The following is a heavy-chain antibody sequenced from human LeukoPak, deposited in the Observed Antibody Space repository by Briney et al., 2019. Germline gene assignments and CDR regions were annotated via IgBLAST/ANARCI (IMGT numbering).Heavy chain of an antibody. CDR1: GFTFSSHW. V-gene: IGHV3-7*01. J-gene: IGHJ4*02. CDR2: IKRDGSEK. Sequence: GGSLRLSCAASGFTFSSHWMSWVRQAPGKGLEWVANIKRDGSEKYYVDSVKGRFTISRDNAKNSLYLQMNSLRAEDTAVYYCARVGVVPAATRATTLPLAYWGQGTLVTVSS. CDR3: ARVGVVPAATRATTLPLAY. D-gene: IGHD2-2*01.